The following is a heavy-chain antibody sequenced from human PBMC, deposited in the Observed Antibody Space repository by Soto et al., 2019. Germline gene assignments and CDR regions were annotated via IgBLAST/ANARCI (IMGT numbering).Heavy chain of an antibody. CDR1: GYSFTSYW. V-gene: IGHV5-51*01. CDR2: IYPGDSDT. J-gene: IGHJ5*02. Sequence: GESLKISCKGSGYSFTSYWIGWVRQMPGKGLEWMGIIYPGDSDTRYSPSFQGQVTISADKSISTAYLQWSSLKASDTAMYYCARHSREYSYHPDWFDPRGQGTLVTVSS. CDR3: ARHSREYSYHPDWFDP. D-gene: IGHD5-18*01.